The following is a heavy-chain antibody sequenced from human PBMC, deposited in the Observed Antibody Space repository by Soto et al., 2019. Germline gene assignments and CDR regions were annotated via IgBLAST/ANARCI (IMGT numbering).Heavy chain of an antibody. Sequence: QLQLQESGPGLVKPSETLSLTCTVSGGSISSSSYYWGWIRQPPGKGLEWIGSIYYSGSTYYNPSLKSRVTISVDTSKNQFSLKLSSVTAADTAVYYCARHGSLEMGIAAAGTSLRYFDLWGRGTLVTVSS. CDR3: ARHGSLEMGIAAAGTSLRYFDL. CDR1: GGSISSSSYY. D-gene: IGHD6-13*01. J-gene: IGHJ2*01. CDR2: IYYSGST. V-gene: IGHV4-39*01.